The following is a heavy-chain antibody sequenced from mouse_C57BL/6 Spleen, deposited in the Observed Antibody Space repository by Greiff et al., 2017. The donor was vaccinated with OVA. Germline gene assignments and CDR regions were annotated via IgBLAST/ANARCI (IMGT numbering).Heavy chain of an antibody. CDR2: IHPNSGST. Sequence: QVQLKQSGAELVKPGASVKLSCKASGYTFTSYWMHWVKQRPGQGLEWIGMIHPNSGSTNYNEKFKSKATLTVDKSSSTAYMQLSSLTSEDSAVYYCARRYGSSYDYAMDYWGQGTSVTVSS. V-gene: IGHV1-64*01. CDR1: GYTFTSYW. J-gene: IGHJ4*01. CDR3: ARRYGSSYDYAMDY. D-gene: IGHD1-1*01.